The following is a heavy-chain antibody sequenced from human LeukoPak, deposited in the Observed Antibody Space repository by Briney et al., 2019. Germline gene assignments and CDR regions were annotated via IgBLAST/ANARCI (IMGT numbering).Heavy chain of an antibody. V-gene: IGHV4-4*07. CDR2: IYTIGST. J-gene: IGHJ5*02. Sequence: SETLSLTCSVSGGSISFYYWSWIRQPAGKGLEWIGRIYTIGSTNYNPSLKSRVTMSVDTSKNQFSLKLSSVTAADTAVYYCAREDNGDYRNWFDPWGQGTLVTVSS. D-gene: IGHD4-17*01. CDR3: AREDNGDYRNWFDP. CDR1: GGSISFYY.